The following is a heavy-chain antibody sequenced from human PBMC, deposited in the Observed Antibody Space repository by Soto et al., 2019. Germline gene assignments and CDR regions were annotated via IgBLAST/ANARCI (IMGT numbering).Heavy chain of an antibody. V-gene: IGHV4-31*03. D-gene: IGHD4-17*01. CDR3: ARDEGGDYGPYFDY. CDR2: IYYSGST. CDR1: GGSISSGGYY. Sequence: QVQLQESGPGLVKPSQTLSLTCTVSGGSISSGGYYWSWIRQHPGKGLEWIGYIYYSGSTYYNPSLKSRVTISVDTSKNQFSLKLSSVTAADTAVYYCARDEGGDYGPYFDYWGQGTLVTVSS. J-gene: IGHJ4*02.